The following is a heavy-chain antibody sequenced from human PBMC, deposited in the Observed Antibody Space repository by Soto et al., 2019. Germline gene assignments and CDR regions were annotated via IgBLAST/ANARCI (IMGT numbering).Heavy chain of an antibody. CDR2: IYYSGST. J-gene: IGHJ6*02. CDR3: ARVVGGYYYGMDV. V-gene: IGHV4-34*01. Sequence: SETLSLTCVVYGGSFGDDFWSWIRQPPGKGLEWIGHIYYSGSTYYNSSLKSRVTISLDTSKNQFSLKLSSVTAADTAVYYCARVVGGYYYGMDVWGQGTTVTVSS. CDR1: GGSFGDDF. D-gene: IGHD2-2*01.